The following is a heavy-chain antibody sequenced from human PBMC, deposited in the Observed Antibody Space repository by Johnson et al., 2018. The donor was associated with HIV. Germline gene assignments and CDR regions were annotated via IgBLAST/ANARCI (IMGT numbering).Heavy chain of an antibody. D-gene: IGHD3-16*01. CDR3: ARGVGGRTADAFDI. CDR2: IKQDGGEK. Sequence: MLLVESGGGVVQPGRSLRLSCAASGFTFSSYWMSWVRQAPGKGLEWVPGKGLEWVANIKQDGGEKYYVDSVKGRFTISRDNAKNSLYLQMNGLRAEDTAVYYCARGVGGRTADAFDIWGQGTMVTVSS. CDR1: GFTFSSYW. V-gene: IGHV3-7*03. J-gene: IGHJ3*02.